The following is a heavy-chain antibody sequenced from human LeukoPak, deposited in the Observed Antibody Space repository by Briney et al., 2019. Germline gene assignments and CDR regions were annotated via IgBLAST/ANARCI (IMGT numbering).Heavy chain of an antibody. CDR1: GGTFSSYV. Sequence: SVNVSCKASGGTFSSYVISWVRQAPGQGLEWMGGIIPIFGTANYAQKFPGRVTITADGSTSTAYMELSSLRSEDTAVYYCARDYDSSGYMTDPWGQGTLVTVSS. V-gene: IGHV1-69*13. D-gene: IGHD3-22*01. CDR3: ARDYDSSGYMTDP. CDR2: IIPIFGTA. J-gene: IGHJ5*02.